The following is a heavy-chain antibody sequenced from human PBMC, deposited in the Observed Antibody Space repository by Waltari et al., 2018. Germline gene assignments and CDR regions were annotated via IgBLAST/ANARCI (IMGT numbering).Heavy chain of an antibody. V-gene: IGHV4-4*07. D-gene: IGHD5-18*01. Sequence: QVQLQESGPGLVKPSETLSLTCNVSGGSVSNYYWAWIRKPAGKGLEWIGRIYSGGDTHYNPSFKSRITISVDTSTNQFSLTVTSVTAADTAFYYCVGARVSAQTSMGGFFDPWGQGIEVTVSS. J-gene: IGHJ5*02. CDR1: GGSVSNYY. CDR3: VGARVSAQTSMGGFFDP. CDR2: IYSGGDT.